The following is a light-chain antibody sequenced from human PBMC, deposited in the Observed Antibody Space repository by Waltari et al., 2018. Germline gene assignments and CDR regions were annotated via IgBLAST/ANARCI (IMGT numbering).Light chain of an antibody. V-gene: IGKV1-39*01. CDR2: GAS. CDR3: QQSFSSPWT. CDR1: QYIRTY. Sequence: DIQMTQSPSSLSASVGDTVTVTCRASQYIRTYLNWYQQKTAKAPKLLIYGASTLQRGVPSRFRGSASGTEFTLTVTNLQPDDFATYFCQQSFSSPWTFGQGTTVNI. J-gene: IGKJ1*01.